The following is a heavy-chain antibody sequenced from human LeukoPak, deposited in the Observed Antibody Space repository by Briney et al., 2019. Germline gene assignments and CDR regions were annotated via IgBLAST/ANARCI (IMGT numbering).Heavy chain of an antibody. CDR3: ATCLMGNTSCWSAFDI. V-gene: IGHV1-18*01. Sequence: ASVKVSCKASGYTFTSYGISWVRQAPGQGLEWMGWISAYDGNTNYAQKLQGRVTMTTDTSTSTAYMELRSLRSDDTAVYYCATCLMGNTSCWSAFDIWGQGTMVTVSS. CDR2: ISAYDGNT. D-gene: IGHD2-2*01. J-gene: IGHJ3*02. CDR1: GYTFTSYG.